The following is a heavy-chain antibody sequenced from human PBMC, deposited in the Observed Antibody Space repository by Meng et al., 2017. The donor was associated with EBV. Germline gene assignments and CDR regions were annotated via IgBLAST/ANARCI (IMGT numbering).Heavy chain of an antibody. CDR1: GDSISDYY. Sequence: QGQLQESGPGLVKPSETLSLTCTGSGDSISDYYWSWIRQPPGKGLEWIGYIHYSGSTYYNPSLKSRITISVDMSRNQFSLRLTSVTSADMAVYYCARVNSDCGGVMCYKGWFDPWGQGTLVTVSS. D-gene: IGHD2-21*01. V-gene: IGHV4-59*08. J-gene: IGHJ5*02. CDR3: ARVNSDCGGVMCYKGWFDP. CDR2: IHYSGST.